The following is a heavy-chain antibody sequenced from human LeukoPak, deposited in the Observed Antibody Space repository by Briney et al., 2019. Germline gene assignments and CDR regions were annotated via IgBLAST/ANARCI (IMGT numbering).Heavy chain of an antibody. CDR1: GGSISSYY. Sequence: PSETLSLTCTVSGGSISSYYWSWIRQPPGKGLEWIGYIYYSGSTNYNPSLKSRVTISVDTSKNQFSLKFSSVTAADTAAYYCARHLPNKRIIMVRGVIPPLDYWGQGTLVTVSS. V-gene: IGHV4-59*08. CDR3: ARHLPNKRIIMVRGVIPPLDY. D-gene: IGHD3-10*01. CDR2: IYYSGST. J-gene: IGHJ4*02.